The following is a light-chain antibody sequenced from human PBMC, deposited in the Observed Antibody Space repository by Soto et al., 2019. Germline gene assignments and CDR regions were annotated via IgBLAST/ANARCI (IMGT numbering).Light chain of an antibody. CDR3: RHYGNSPRT. CDR2: GAS. CDR1: QSVSSSY. V-gene: IGKV3-20*01. J-gene: IGKJ2*02. Sequence: EIVLTQSPGTLSLSPGERATLSCRASQSVSSSYLAWYQHKPGQAPRLLIYGASSRATGIPDRFSGSGSGTVFTLTISRIDRDDFAVYYCRHYGNSPRTFGQGAKREIK.